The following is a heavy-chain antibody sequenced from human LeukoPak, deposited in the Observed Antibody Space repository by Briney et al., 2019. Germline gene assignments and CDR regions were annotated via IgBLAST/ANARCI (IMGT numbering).Heavy chain of an antibody. D-gene: IGHD1/OR15-1a*01. V-gene: IGHV3-30-3*01. J-gene: IGHJ3*02. Sequence: GGSLRLSCAASGFTFSSYAMHWVRQAPGKGLEWVAVISYDGSNKYYADSVKGRFTISRDNSKNTLYLQMNSLRAEDTAVYYCARVWNWNIDAFDIWGQGTMVTVSS. CDR2: ISYDGSNK. CDR1: GFTFSSYA. CDR3: ARVWNWNIDAFDI.